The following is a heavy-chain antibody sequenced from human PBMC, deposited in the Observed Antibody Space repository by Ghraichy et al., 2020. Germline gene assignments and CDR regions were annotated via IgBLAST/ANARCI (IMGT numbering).Heavy chain of an antibody. V-gene: IGHV3-23*01. Sequence: GGSLRLSCAASGFTFTNYAMSWVRQAPGKGLEWVSTISGGAGRGTTTYYADSVKGRFAISRDNSRNTLYLQLSNLRADDTALYRCAQWAGRGPDTVRYLGPFDNWGHGTLVTVSS. D-gene: IGHD6-19*01. J-gene: IGHJ4*01. CDR3: AQWAGRGPDTVRYLGPFDN. CDR2: ISGGAGRGTTT. CDR1: GFTFTNYA.